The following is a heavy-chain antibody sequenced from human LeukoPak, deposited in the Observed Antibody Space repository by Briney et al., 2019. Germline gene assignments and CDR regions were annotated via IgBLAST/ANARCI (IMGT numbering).Heavy chain of an antibody. CDR1: GGSFSGYY. V-gene: IGHV4-59*10. CDR3: ARVGTAGTLYYYYYYMDV. D-gene: IGHD6-19*01. CDR2: IYTSGST. J-gene: IGHJ6*03. Sequence: SETLSLTCAVYGGSFSGYYWSWIRQPPGKGLEWIGRIYTSGSTNYNPSLKSRVTMSVDTSKNQFSLKLSSVTAADTAVYYCARVGTAGTLYYYYYYMDVWGKGTTVTVSS.